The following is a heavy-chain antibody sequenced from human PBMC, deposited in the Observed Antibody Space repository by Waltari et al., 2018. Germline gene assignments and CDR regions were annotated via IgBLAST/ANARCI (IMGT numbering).Heavy chain of an antibody. V-gene: IGHV3-9*01. J-gene: IGHJ4*02. Sequence: EVQLVESGGGLVQPGRSLRLSCAASGFTFDDYAMHWVRQAPGKGLEWVSGSSWNRGSIGYADSVKGRFTISRDNVKNPLYLQMNSLRAEDTALYYCAKDISAYDFWSGYYDYWGQGTLVTVSS. D-gene: IGHD3-3*01. CDR3: AKDISAYDFWSGYYDY. CDR2: SSWNRGSI. CDR1: GFTFDDYA.